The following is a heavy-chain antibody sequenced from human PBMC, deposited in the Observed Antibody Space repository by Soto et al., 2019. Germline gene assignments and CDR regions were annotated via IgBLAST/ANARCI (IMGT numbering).Heavy chain of an antibody. J-gene: IGHJ5*02. D-gene: IGHD5-12*01. CDR2: IIPIFGTA. CDR1: GGTFSSYA. V-gene: IGHV1-69*13. Sequence: GASVKVSCKASGGTFSSYAISWVRQAPGQGLEWMGGIIPIFGTANYAQKFQGRVTITADESTSTAYMELSSLRSEDTAVYYCARGPLRRDGYNFRYNWFDPWGQGTLVTVSS. CDR3: ARGPLRRDGYNFRYNWFDP.